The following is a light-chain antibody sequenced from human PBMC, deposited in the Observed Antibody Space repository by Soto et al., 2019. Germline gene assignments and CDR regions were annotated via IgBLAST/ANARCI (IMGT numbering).Light chain of an antibody. J-gene: IGKJ1*01. CDR1: QNIGVY. V-gene: IGKV1-39*01. CDR3: HQTAANPWT. CDR2: AAS. Sequence: DIQITQSPSSLYASVGDRVTITCRASQNIGVYLNWYQKKPGKAPKLLIHAASSLHSGVPSTFSGSGSGTDCALTISSLQPEDFATYYCHQTAANPWTFAQGTKVEIK.